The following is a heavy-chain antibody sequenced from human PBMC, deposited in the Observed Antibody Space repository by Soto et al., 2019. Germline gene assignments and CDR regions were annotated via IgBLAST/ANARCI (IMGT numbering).Heavy chain of an antibody. CDR2: ISGSGGST. CDR3: AKAFEVSSGWSTPYYYYGMDV. CDR1: GFTFSSYA. J-gene: IGHJ6*02. V-gene: IGHV3-23*01. Sequence: LRLSCAASGFTFSSYAMSWVRQAPGKGLEWVSAISGSGGSTYYADSVKGRFTISRDNSKNTLYLQMNSLRAEDTAVYYCAKAFEVSSGWSTPYYYYGMDVWGQGTTVTVSS. D-gene: IGHD6-19*01.